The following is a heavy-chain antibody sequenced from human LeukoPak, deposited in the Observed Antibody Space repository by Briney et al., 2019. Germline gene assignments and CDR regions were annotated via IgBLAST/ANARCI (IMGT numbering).Heavy chain of an antibody. CDR3: ARGLGYYDSSVGY. CDR1: GYSISSGYY. J-gene: IGHJ4*02. V-gene: IGHV4-38-2*02. D-gene: IGHD3-22*01. Sequence: PSETLSLTCTVSGYSISSGYYWGWIRQPPGKGLEWIGSIYHSGSTYYNPSLKSRVTISVDTSKNQFSLKLSSVTAADTAVYHCARGLGYYDSSVGYWGQGTLVTVSS. CDR2: IYHSGST.